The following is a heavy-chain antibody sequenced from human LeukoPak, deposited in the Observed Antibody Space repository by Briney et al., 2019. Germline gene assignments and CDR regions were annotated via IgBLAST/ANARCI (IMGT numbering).Heavy chain of an antibody. V-gene: IGHV4-30-2*01. CDR3: ARDGRDCSSTSCYTYFDL. D-gene: IGHD2-2*02. CDR1: GGSISSYS. J-gene: IGHJ2*01. CDR2: IYHSGST. Sequence: SETLSLTCTVSGGSISSYSWSWIRQPPGKGLGWIGYIYHSGSTYYNPSLKSRVTISVDRSKNQFSLKLSSVTAADTAVYYCARDGRDCSSTSCYTYFDLWGRGTLVTVSS.